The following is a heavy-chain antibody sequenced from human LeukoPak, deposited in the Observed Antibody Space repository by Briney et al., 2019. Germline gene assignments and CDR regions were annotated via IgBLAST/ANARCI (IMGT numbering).Heavy chain of an antibody. CDR1: GNTLTELS. CDR2: FDPEDGET. J-gene: IGHJ5*02. D-gene: IGHD2-2*01. Sequence: ASVKVSCKVSGNTLTELSMHWVRQAPGKGLEWMGGFDPEDGETIYAQKFQGRVTMTEDTSTDTAYMELSSLRSEDTAVYYCATDRSVVVQGHWFDPWGQGTLVTVSS. CDR3: ATDRSVVVQGHWFDP. V-gene: IGHV1-24*01.